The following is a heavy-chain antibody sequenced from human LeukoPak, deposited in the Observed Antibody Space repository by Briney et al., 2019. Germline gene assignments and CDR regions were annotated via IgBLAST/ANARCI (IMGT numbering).Heavy chain of an antibody. Sequence: SETLSLTCTVSGYSISSGYYWGWIRQPPGKGLEWIGSIYHSGSTYYNPSLKSPVTISVDTSKNPFSLKLSSVTAADTAVYYCARVGGYSYGLYYFDYWGQGTLVTVSS. D-gene: IGHD5-18*01. J-gene: IGHJ4*02. CDR2: IYHSGST. CDR1: GYSISSGYY. V-gene: IGHV4-38-2*02. CDR3: ARVGGYSYGLYYFDY.